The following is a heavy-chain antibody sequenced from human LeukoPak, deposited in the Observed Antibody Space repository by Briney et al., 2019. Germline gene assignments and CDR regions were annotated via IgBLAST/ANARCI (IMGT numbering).Heavy chain of an antibody. D-gene: IGHD2-2*01. Sequence: SETLSLTCTVSGGSISSYYWSWIRQPPGKGLEWIGYIYYSGSTNYNPSLKSRVTISVDTSKNQFSQKLSSVTAADTAVYYCARRYCSSTSCYAGGGWFDPWGQGTLVTVSS. V-gene: IGHV4-59*08. J-gene: IGHJ5*02. CDR3: ARRYCSSTSCYAGGGWFDP. CDR2: IYYSGST. CDR1: GGSISSYY.